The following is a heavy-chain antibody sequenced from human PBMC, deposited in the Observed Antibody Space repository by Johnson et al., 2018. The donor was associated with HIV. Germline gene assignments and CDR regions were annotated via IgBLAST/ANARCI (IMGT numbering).Heavy chain of an antibody. D-gene: IGHD3-10*01. CDR2: IYSGGST. Sequence: VQLVESGGGLIQPGGSLRLSCAASGFTVSSNYMSWVRQAPGKGLEWVSVIYSGGSTYYADSVKGRFTISRDNSKNTLYLQMNSLRAEDTAVYYCARGLYGSVSYYKTPLGAFDIWGQGTMVTVSS. CDR3: ARGLYGSVSYYKTPLGAFDI. CDR1: GFTVSSNY. J-gene: IGHJ3*02. V-gene: IGHV3-53*01.